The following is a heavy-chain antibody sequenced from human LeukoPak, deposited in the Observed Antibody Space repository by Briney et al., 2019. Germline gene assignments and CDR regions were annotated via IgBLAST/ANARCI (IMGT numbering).Heavy chain of an antibody. V-gene: IGHV1-69*13. J-gene: IGHJ4*02. Sequence: SVKVSCKASGGTFSSYAISWVRQAPGQGLEWMGGIIPIFGTANYAQKFQGRVTITADESTSTAYMELSSLRSEGTAVYYCARDLVSRFWSGYYGYWGQGTLVTVSS. CDR2: IIPIFGTA. CDR1: GGTFSSYA. D-gene: IGHD3-3*01. CDR3: ARDLVSRFWSGYYGY.